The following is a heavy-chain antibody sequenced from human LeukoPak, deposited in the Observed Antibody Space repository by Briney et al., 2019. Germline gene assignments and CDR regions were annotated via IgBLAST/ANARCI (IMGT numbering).Heavy chain of an antibody. D-gene: IGHD2-15*01. CDR2: IYTSGST. Sequence: SETLSLTCTVFGGSISSYYWSLIRQPAGKGLEWIGRIYTSGSTNYNPSLKSRVTMSLDTSKNQFSLKLSSVTAADTAVYYCARLLYCSGGSCYGGSWFDPWGQGTLVTVSS. J-gene: IGHJ5*02. V-gene: IGHV4-4*07. CDR3: ARLLYCSGGSCYGGSWFDP. CDR1: GGSISSYY.